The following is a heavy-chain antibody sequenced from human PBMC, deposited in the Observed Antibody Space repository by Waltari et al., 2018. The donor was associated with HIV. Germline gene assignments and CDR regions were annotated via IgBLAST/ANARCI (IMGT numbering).Heavy chain of an antibody. CDR1: GDSVSSDSAT. D-gene: IGHD3-3*01. V-gene: IGHV6-1*01. Sequence: HVYLEQSGPGLVQPSQTIRLTCVISGDSVSSDSATWNWIRQSPSRGLEWLGRTYHKSKWSTDFAEFVRGRIDITADTDNNHYPLYLSSVTSEDTAVYFCARDSFGLDFWGQGTQVIVSS. CDR2: TYHKSKWST. J-gene: IGHJ4*01. CDR3: ARDSFGLDF.